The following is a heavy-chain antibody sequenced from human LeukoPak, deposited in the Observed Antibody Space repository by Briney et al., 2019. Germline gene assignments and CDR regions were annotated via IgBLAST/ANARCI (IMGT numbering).Heavy chain of an antibody. V-gene: IGHV3-23*01. CDR3: AKNPLVSGTIYFDS. D-gene: IGHD6-19*01. Sequence: GGSLRLSCAASGFIFSDYYMSWIRQAPGKVLEWVSSISGSGDNRNYADSVKGRLTISRDNSKSTLYLEMNSLRAEDTAIYYCAKNPLVSGTIYFDSWGQGTLLTVSS. CDR2: ISGSGDNR. J-gene: IGHJ4*02. CDR1: GFIFSDYY.